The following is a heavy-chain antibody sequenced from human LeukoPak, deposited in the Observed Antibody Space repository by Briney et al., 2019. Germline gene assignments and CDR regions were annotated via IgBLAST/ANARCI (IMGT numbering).Heavy chain of an antibody. CDR1: GGTFSSYA. V-gene: IGHV1-69*05. CDR2: IIPIFGTA. Sequence: GASVKVSCKASGGTFSSYAISWVRQAPGQGLEWMGGIIPIFGTANYAQKFQGRVTITTDESTSTAYMALSSLRSVDTAVYYCALSTFDDSSGYYPYWGQGTLVTVSP. CDR3: ALSTFDDSSGYYPY. J-gene: IGHJ4*02. D-gene: IGHD3-22*01.